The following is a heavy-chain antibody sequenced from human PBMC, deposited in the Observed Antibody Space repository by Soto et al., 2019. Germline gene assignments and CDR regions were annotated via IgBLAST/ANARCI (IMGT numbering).Heavy chain of an antibody. CDR2: ISGSGATT. V-gene: IGHV3-23*01. J-gene: IGHJ6*02. CDR3: AKGQGGAYYYYGLDV. Sequence: EVQLLESGGGLVQPGESLTLSCAASGFTFNTYAMTWARRAPGKGLEWVSAISGSGATTYVADSVKGRFTISRDNSKDTLYLQMNSLRAEDTAIYYCAKGQGGAYYYYGLDVWGQGTTVTVSS. CDR1: GFTFNTYA. D-gene: IGHD3-10*01.